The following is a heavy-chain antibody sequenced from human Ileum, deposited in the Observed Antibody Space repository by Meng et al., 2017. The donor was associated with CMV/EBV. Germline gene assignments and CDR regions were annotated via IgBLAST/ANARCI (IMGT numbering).Heavy chain of an antibody. V-gene: IGHV3-23*01. J-gene: IGHJ4*02. D-gene: IGHD2-2*01. CDR2: ISGSGGST. CDR1: GFTFSSYA. Sequence: GGSLRLSCAASGFTFSSYAMSWVRQAPGKGLEWVSAISGSGGSTYYADSVKGRFTISRDNSKNTLYLQMNSLETEDTAVYYCARQTDSCHDYWGQGTLVTVSS. CDR3: ARQTDSCHDY.